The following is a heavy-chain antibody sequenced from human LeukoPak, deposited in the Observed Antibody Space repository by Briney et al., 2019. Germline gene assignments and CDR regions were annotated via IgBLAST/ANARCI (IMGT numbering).Heavy chain of an antibody. Sequence: SETLSLTCGVFSGSFRGFYWTWIRQPPGKGLEWIREIDQSGSPTYNSSLESRVTMSVDTSKSHFSLKLNSLTAADTATYYSAGGPGHDFWSGYARYWGQGTLVTVSS. D-gene: IGHD3-3*01. CDR2: IDQSGSP. V-gene: IGHV4-34*01. J-gene: IGHJ4*02. CDR3: AGGPGHDFWSGYARY. CDR1: SGSFRGFY.